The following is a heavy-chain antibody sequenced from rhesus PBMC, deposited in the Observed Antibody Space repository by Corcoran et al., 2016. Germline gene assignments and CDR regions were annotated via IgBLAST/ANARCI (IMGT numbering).Heavy chain of an antibody. Sequence: EVQLVETGGGLVQPGGSLRLSCAASGFTFDDYAMHWVRQAPGKGLEWVFVICWICGRKYYADSFKGQFTISRDNAKNSLYLQMGSLRAEDTALYYCARVEKWGGSHHFDYWGQGVLVTVSS. CDR3: ARVEKWGGSHHFDY. V-gene: IGHV3-201*01. D-gene: IGHD6-25*01. CDR2: ICWICGRK. J-gene: IGHJ4*01. CDR1: GFTFDDYA.